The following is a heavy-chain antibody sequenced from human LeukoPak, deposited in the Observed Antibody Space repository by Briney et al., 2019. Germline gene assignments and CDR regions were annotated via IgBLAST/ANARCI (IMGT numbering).Heavy chain of an antibody. Sequence: SVKVSCKASGGTFSSYAISWVRQAPGQGLEWMGGIIPIFGTANYAQKFQGRVTITADESTSTAYMGLSSLRSEDTAVYYCAIVVVPAAILGGGYYYYYYMDVWGKGTTVTVSS. D-gene: IGHD2-2*02. V-gene: IGHV1-69*01. CDR3: AIVVVPAAILGGGYYYYYYMDV. CDR2: IIPIFGTA. J-gene: IGHJ6*03. CDR1: GGTFSSYA.